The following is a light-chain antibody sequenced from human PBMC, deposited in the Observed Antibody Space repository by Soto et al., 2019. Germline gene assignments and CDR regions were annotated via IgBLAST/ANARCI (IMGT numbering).Light chain of an antibody. CDR1: SSDVGGYNY. Sequence: QSALTQPPSASGSPGQSVTISCTGTSSDVGGYNYVSWYQQHPGKAPKLMIYEVTKRPSGVPDRFSGSKSDNTASLTVSGLQAEEEADYYCSSYAGSNNLVFGGGTKLTVL. V-gene: IGLV2-8*01. CDR2: EVT. J-gene: IGLJ2*01. CDR3: SSYAGSNNLV.